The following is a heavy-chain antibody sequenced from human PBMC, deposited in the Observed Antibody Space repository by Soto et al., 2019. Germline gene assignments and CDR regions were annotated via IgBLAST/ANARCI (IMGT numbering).Heavy chain of an antibody. D-gene: IGHD3-10*01. CDR3: ARDQGYYGSGSYFHYGMDV. Sequence: SSETLSLTCTVSGGSISSYYWSWIRQPPGKGLEWIGYIYYSGSTNYNPSLKSRVTISVDTSKNQFSLKLSSVTAADTAVYYCARDQGYYGSGSYFHYGMDVWGQGTTVTVSS. V-gene: IGHV4-59*01. CDR2: IYYSGST. CDR1: GGSISSYY. J-gene: IGHJ6*02.